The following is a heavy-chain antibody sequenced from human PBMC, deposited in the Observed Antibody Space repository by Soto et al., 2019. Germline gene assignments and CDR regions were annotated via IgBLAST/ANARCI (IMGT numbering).Heavy chain of an antibody. D-gene: IGHD3-22*01. Sequence: KPSETLSLTCTVSGGSVSSGSYYWSWIRQPPGKGLEWIGYIYYSGSTNYNPSLKSRVTISVDTSKNQFSLKLSSVTAADTAVYYCARTYYYDSSGYDYWGQGTLVTVSS. J-gene: IGHJ4*02. CDR1: GGSVSSGSYY. CDR3: ARTYYYDSSGYDY. CDR2: IYYSGST. V-gene: IGHV4-61*01.